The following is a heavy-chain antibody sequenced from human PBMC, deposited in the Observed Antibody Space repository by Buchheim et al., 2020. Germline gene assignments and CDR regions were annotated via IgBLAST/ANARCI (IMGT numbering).Heavy chain of an antibody. J-gene: IGHJ6*01. V-gene: IGHV3-30*04. CDR1: GFTFSSYA. CDR2: ISYDGSNK. CDR3: ARDQEYSSSSVYYYYYGMDV. Sequence: QVQLVESGGGVVQPGRSLRLSCAASGFTFSSYAMHWVRQAPGKGLEWVAVISYDGSNKYYADSVKGRFTISRDNSKNTQYLPMNSLRAEDTAVYYCARDQEYSSSSVYYYYYGMDVWGQGTT. D-gene: IGHD6-6*01.